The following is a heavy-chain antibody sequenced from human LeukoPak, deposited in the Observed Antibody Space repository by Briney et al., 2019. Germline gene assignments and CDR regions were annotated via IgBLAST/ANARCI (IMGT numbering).Heavy chain of an antibody. CDR3: ARDRRLFTARPGKGWLEP. J-gene: IGHJ5*02. CDR1: EYTFTSYD. Sequence: ASVKVSCKASEYTFTSYDINWVRQATGKGLEWMGWINPTSGNTGFAQKFQGRLTMTTNISMSTAYMELSSLRPDDTAVYYCARDRRLFTARPGKGWLEPWGQGTLVSVSS. CDR2: INPTSGNT. V-gene: IGHV1-8*01. D-gene: IGHD4-23*01.